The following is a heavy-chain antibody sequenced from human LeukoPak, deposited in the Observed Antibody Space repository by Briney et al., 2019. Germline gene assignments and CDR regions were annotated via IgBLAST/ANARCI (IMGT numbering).Heavy chain of an antibody. CDR3: ARDQHYFDY. J-gene: IGHJ4*02. Sequence: AGGSLRLSCAASGFTFSSYSMNWVRQAPGKGLEWVSSISSSGSTIYYADSVKGRFTISRDNAKNSLYLQVNSLRAEDTAVYYCARDQHYFDYWGQGTLVTVSS. CDR1: GFTFSSYS. CDR2: ISSSGSTI. V-gene: IGHV3-48*04.